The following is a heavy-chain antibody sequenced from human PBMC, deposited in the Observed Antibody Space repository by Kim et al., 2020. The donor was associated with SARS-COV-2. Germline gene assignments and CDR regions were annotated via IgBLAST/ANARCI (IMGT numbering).Heavy chain of an antibody. CDR2: IYYSGST. D-gene: IGHD2-2*01. V-gene: IGHV4-59*08. Sequence: SETLSLTCTVSGGSISSYYWSWIRQPPGKGLEWIGYIYYSGSTNYNPSLKSRVTISVDTSKNQFSLKLSSVTAADTAVYYCARQERGVPAAMFPQLSGSSWYLPRSDKQYNWFDPWGQGTLVTVSS. CDR1: GGSISSYY. J-gene: IGHJ5*02. CDR3: ARQERGVPAAMFPQLSGSSWYLPRSDKQYNWFDP.